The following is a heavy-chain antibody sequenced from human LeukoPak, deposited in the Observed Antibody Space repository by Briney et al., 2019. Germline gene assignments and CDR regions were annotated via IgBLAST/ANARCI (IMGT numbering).Heavy chain of an antibody. CDR1: GITFGTNW. CDR3: ARRPAVTNFHAAFEI. Sequence: QPGGSLRISCGDTGITFGTNWMSRVRQAPGKGLEWVATIKQDGSQKEYVDSVKGRFTISRYNAKNSLYLQMNSLRPEDTAVYYCARRPAVTNFHAAFEISSQGTMVTVSS. CDR2: IKQDGSQK. J-gene: IGHJ3*02. D-gene: IGHD4-17*01. V-gene: IGHV3-7*05.